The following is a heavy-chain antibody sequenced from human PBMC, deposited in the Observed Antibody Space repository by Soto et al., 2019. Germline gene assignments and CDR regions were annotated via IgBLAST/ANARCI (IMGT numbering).Heavy chain of an antibody. Sequence: ASVKVFCKASGYSFTNNDVTWVRQATGQGLEWMGWMNPGSGDTGYAQKFQGRVTMTRDISIATAYMELSSLRSDGTAIYYCARMATFGSLNWFDPWGQGTLVTVSS. D-gene: IGHD3-16*01. CDR3: ARMATFGSLNWFDP. J-gene: IGHJ5*02. CDR1: GYSFTNND. CDR2: MNPGSGDT. V-gene: IGHV1-8*01.